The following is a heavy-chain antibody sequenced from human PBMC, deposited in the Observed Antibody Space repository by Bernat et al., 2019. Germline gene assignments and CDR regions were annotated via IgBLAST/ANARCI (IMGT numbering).Heavy chain of an antibody. D-gene: IGHD6-19*01. J-gene: IGHJ5*02. CDR1: GYTFTGYY. CDR2: INPNSGGT. Sequence: QVQLVQSGAEVKKPGASVKVSCKASGYTFTGYYMHWVRQAPGQGLEWMGWINPNSGGTNYAQKFQGWVTMTRDTSISTAYMELSRLRSDDTAMYYCARAIAVAGGSWFDPWGQGTLVTVSS. V-gene: IGHV1-2*04. CDR3: ARAIAVAGGSWFDP.